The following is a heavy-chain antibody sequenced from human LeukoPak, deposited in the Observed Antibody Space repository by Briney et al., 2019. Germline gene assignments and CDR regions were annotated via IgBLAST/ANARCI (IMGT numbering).Heavy chain of an antibody. CDR2: MNPNSGNT. J-gene: IGHJ6*03. CDR1: GYTFTSYD. D-gene: IGHD3-22*01. CDR3: ARGYSYYDSSGYYVYYMDV. V-gene: IGHV1-8*03. Sequence: ASVKVSCKASGYTFTSYDINWVRQATGQGLEWMGWMNPNSGNTGYAQKFQGRVTITRNTSISTAYMQLSSLRSEDTAVYYCARGYSYYDSSGYYVYYMDVWGKGTTVTVSS.